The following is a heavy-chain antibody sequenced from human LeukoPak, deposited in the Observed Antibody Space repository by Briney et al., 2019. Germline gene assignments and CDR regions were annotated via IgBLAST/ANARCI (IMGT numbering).Heavy chain of an antibody. CDR2: IYYSGST. D-gene: IGHD5-24*01. CDR3: ARVSDGYNYLDY. J-gene: IGHJ4*02. CDR1: GGSISSGGYY. V-gene: IGHV4-31*03. Sequence: SETLSLTCTVSGGSISSGGYYWSWIRQHPGKGLEWIGYIYYSGSTYYNPSLKSRVTISVDTSKNQFSLKLSSVTAADTAVYYCARVSDGYNYLDYWRQGTLVTVSP.